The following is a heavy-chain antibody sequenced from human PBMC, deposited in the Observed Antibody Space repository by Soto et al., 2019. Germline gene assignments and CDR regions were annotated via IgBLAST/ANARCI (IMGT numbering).Heavy chain of an antibody. D-gene: IGHD3-9*01. J-gene: IGHJ4*02. CDR3: ANIRERFDNLGDYFAD. CDR1: GASIRSSSYY. V-gene: IGHV4-39*01. Sequence: SETLSLTCSVSGASIRSSSYYWGWIRQPPGKGLEWIGSIYYTGSTYYNPSLKSRVIISVDTSKNQFSLKLSSVTAADTAVYYCANIRERFDNLGDYFADWGQGTLVTVSS. CDR2: IYYTGST.